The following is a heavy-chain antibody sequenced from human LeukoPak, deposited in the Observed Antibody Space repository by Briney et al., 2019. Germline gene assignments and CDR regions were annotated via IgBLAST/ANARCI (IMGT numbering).Heavy chain of an antibody. J-gene: IGHJ6*02. CDR1: GFTFSSYS. CDR3: ARDLLPPTEKQWRYYGSGSYYNDPNYYGMDV. V-gene: IGHV3-21*01. D-gene: IGHD3-10*01. Sequence: SGGSLRLSCAASGFTFSSYSMNWVRQAPGKGLELVSSISSSSSYIYYADSVKGRSTISRDNAKNSLYLQMNSLRAEYTAVYYCARDLLPPTEKQWRYYGSGSYYNDPNYYGMDVWGQGTTVTVSS. CDR2: ISSSSSYI.